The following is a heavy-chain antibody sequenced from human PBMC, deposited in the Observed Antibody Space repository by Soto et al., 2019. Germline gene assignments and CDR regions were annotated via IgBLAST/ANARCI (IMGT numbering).Heavy chain of an antibody. CDR1: GGSISSYY. D-gene: IGHD5-12*01. CDR2: IYYSGST. J-gene: IGHJ3*02. CDR3: ARRDIVATISDAFEI. V-gene: IGHV4-59*01. Sequence: PSETLFLTCTVSGGSISSYYWSWIRQPPGKGLEWIGYIYYSGSTNYNPSLKSRVTISVDTSKNQFSLKLSSVTAADTAVYYCARRDIVATISDAFEIWGQGTMVTVSS.